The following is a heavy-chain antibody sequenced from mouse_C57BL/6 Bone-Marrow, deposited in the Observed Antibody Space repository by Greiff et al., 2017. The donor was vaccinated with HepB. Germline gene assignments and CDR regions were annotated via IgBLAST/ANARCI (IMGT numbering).Heavy chain of an antibody. D-gene: IGHD1-1*01. CDR3: ARDEEGVYYGSSSRYFDV. V-gene: IGHV1-62-2*01. J-gene: IGHJ1*03. Sequence: VQLQQSGAELVKPGASVKLSCKASGYTFTEYTIHWVKQRSGQGLEWIGWFYPGSGSIKYNEKFKDKATLTADKSSSTVYMELSRLTSEDSAVYFCARDEEGVYYGSSSRYFDVWGTGTTVTVSS. CDR1: GYTFTEYT. CDR2: FYPGSGSI.